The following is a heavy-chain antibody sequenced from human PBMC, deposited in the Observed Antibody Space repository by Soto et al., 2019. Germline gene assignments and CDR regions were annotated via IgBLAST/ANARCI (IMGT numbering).Heavy chain of an antibody. CDR3: ALVVHYNDY. CDR2: INHSGST. D-gene: IGHD2-15*01. CDR1: GGSFSGYY. V-gene: IGHV4-34*01. Sequence: PSETLSLTCAVYGGSFSGYYWSWIRQPPGKGLEWIGEINHSGSTNYNPSLKSRVTISVDTSKNQLSLKLSSVTAADTAVYYCALVVHYNDYWGQGTLVTVSS. J-gene: IGHJ4*02.